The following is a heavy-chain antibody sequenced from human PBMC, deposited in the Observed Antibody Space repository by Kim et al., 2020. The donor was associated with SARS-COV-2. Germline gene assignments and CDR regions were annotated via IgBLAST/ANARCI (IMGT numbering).Heavy chain of an antibody. V-gene: IGHV3-21*01. D-gene: IGHD6-13*01. J-gene: IGHJ4*02. Sequence: GGSLRLSCAASGFTFSSYSMNWVRQAPGKGLEWVSSISSSSSYIYYADSVKGRFTISRDNAKNSLYLQMNSLRAEDTAVYYCARFGDSSSWSGIDYWGQGTLVTVSS. CDR2: ISSSSSYI. CDR1: GFTFSSYS. CDR3: ARFGDSSSWSGIDY.